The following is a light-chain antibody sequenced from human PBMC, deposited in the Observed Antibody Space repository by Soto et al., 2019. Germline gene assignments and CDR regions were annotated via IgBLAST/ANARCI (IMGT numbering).Light chain of an antibody. CDR1: QSISSW. CDR3: QQYNSYSLLP. J-gene: IGKJ4*01. V-gene: IGKV1-5*01. Sequence: DIQMTQSPSTLSASVGDRVTITCRASQSISSWLAWYQQKPRKAPKLLIYDASSLESGVPSRFSGSGSGTEFTLTISSLQPDDFATYYCQQYNSYSLLPFGGGTKVEIK. CDR2: DAS.